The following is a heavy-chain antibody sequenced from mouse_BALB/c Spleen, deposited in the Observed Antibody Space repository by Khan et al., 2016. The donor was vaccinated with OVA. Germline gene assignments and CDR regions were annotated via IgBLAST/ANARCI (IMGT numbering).Heavy chain of an antibody. V-gene: IGHV5-6*01. CDR2: INSGGSYT. D-gene: IGHD1-2*01. CDR1: GFTFTSYG. Sequence: EVELVESGGDLVKPGGSLKLSCAASGFTFTSYGMSWVRQTPDKRLEWVATINSGGSYTYYQDSVKGRFTITRDNANNTLYLQLSSLKSEDTAMYCGRGHDSTAAFAYWGQGTLVTVSA. CDR3: RGHDSTAAFAY. J-gene: IGHJ3*01.